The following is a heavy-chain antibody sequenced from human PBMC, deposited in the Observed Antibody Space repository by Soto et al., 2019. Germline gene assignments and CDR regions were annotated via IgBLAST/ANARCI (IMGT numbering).Heavy chain of an antibody. CDR1: GFTFSSYA. J-gene: IGHJ3*02. D-gene: IGHD4-17*01. V-gene: IGHV3-64*01. Sequence: EAQLVESGGGLVQPGGSLRLSCAASGFTFSSYAMHWVRQAPGKGLEYVSAISSNGGSTHYANSVKGRFTISRDNSKNTLYLQMGSLRAEDMAVYYCARDGLRQYAFDIWGQGTMVTVSS. CDR3: ARDGLRQYAFDI. CDR2: ISSNGGST.